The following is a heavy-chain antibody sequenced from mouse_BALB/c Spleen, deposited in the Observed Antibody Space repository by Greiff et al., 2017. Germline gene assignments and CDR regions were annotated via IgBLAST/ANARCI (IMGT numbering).Heavy chain of an antibody. V-gene: IGHV1-4*01. CDR2: INPSSGYT. D-gene: IGHD2-1*01. J-gene: IGHJ1*01. CDR3: ARSDYGNYRYFDV. Sequence: LQESGAELARPGASVKMSCKASGYTFTSYTMHWVKQRPGQGLEWIGYINPSSGYTNYNQKFKDKATLTADKSSSTAYMQLSSLTSEDSAVYYCARSDYGNYRYFDVWGAGTTVTVAS. CDR1: GYTFTSYT.